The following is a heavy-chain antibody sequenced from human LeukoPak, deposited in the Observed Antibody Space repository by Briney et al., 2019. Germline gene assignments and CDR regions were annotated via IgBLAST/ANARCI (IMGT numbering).Heavy chain of an antibody. CDR2: INHSGGT. CDR1: GGSFSGYY. V-gene: IGHV4-34*01. D-gene: IGHD3-10*01. J-gene: IGHJ5*02. Sequence: SETLSLTCAVYGGSFSGYYWSWIRQPPGKGLEWIGEINHSGGTNYNPSLKSRVTISVDTSKNQFSLKLSSVTAADTAVYYCARGFGLLWFGGYNWFDPWGQGTLVTVSS. CDR3: ARGFGLLWFGGYNWFDP.